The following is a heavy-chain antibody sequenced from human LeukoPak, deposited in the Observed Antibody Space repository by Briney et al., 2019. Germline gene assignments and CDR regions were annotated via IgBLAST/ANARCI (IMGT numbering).Heavy chain of an antibody. CDR2: IYYSGST. CDR1: GGSISSSGYY. V-gene: IGHV4-39*02. CDR3: AREDSGSSTWRLDY. J-gene: IGHJ4*02. Sequence: SETLSLTCTVSGGSISSSGYYWGWIRQSPGKGLEWIGSIYYSGSTYYNPSLKSRVTISVDTSKNQFSLKLSSVTAADTAVYYCAREDSGSSTWRLDYWGQGTLVTVSS. D-gene: IGHD1-26*01.